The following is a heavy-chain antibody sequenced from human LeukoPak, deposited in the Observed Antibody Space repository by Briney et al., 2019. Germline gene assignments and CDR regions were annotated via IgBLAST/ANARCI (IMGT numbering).Heavy chain of an antibody. J-gene: IGHJ4*02. CDR1: GFTFSSYS. CDR3: ARGVPVYSSSFDY. CDR2: ISSSSSYI. V-gene: IGHV3-21*01. Sequence: PGGSLRLSCAASGFTFSSYSMNWVRQAPGKGLEWVSSISSSSSYIYYADSVKGRFTISRDNAKNSLYLQMSSLRAEDTAVYYCARGVPVYSSSFDYWGQGTLVTVSS. D-gene: IGHD6-6*01.